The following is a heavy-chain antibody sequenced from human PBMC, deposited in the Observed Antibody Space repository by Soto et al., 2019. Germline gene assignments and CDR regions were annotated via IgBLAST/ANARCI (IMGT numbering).Heavy chain of an antibody. CDR1: GFTFSSNS. CDR3: ARDLNYGLFDY. Sequence: EVQLVESGGGLVQPGGSLGLSFAASGFTFSSNSMNWVGQVPGKGREWVSYIGSSSSTIYYADSVKGRFTISRDNAKNSLYLQMNSLRAEDTAVYYCARDLNYGLFDYWGQGTLVTVSS. J-gene: IGHJ4*02. D-gene: IGHD4-17*01. V-gene: IGHV3-48*01. CDR2: IGSSSSTI.